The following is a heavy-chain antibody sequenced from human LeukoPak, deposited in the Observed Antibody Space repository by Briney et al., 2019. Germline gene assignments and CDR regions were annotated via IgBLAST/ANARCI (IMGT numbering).Heavy chain of an antibody. D-gene: IGHD3-9*01. Sequence: GGSLRLSCITSGFTFSSNAMSWVRQAPGKGLEWLSGITGPGDTTHHESSVKGRFTISRDNSKNTLYLQMNSLRAEDTAVYYCAKDSVLRYFDWLLSPDLYGYYYYYYMDVWGKGTTVTVSS. CDR2: ITGPGDTT. CDR3: AKDSVLRYFDWLLSPDLYGYYYYYYMDV. J-gene: IGHJ6*03. V-gene: IGHV3-23*01. CDR1: GFTFSSNA.